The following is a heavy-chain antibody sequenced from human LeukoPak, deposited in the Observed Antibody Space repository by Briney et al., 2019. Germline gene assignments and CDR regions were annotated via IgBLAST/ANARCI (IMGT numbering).Heavy chain of an antibody. V-gene: IGHV4-39*07. CDR1: GGSISSSPYY. D-gene: IGHD6-6*01. Sequence: SETLSLTCTVSGGSISSSPYYWTWIRQPPGKGLEWIGNIYSSGSTNYNPSLKSRVTISVDTSKNQFSLKLSSVTAADTAVYYCARGHYSSSSGRYFQHWGQGTLVTVSS. CDR3: ARGHYSSSSGRYFQH. CDR2: IYSSGST. J-gene: IGHJ1*01.